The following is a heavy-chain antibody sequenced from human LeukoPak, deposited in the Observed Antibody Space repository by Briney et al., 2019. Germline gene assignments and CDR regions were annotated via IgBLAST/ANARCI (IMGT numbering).Heavy chain of an antibody. CDR3: ARVGDHFHWYLDL. J-gene: IGHJ2*01. CDR2: LYSGSST. CDR1: GFSVSTNY. V-gene: IGHV3-53*01. D-gene: IGHD3-3*02. Sequence: SGGSLRLSCAASGFSVSTNYMNWVRQAPGKGLEWVSILYSGSSTYYADSVEGRLIVSRDSSKNTLSLQMNDLRAEDTAVYYCARVGDHFHWYLDLWGRGTLVTVSS.